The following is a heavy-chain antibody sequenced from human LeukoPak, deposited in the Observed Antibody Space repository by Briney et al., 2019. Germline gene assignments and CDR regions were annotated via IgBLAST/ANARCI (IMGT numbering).Heavy chain of an antibody. J-gene: IGHJ3*02. V-gene: IGHV4-30-2*01. CDR2: IYHSGST. CDR3: ARVLALDDAFDI. CDR1: GGSISSGGYY. Sequence: PSETLSLTCTVSGGSISSGGYYWSWIRQPPGKGLEWIGYIYHSGSTYYNPSLKSRVTISVDRSKNQFSLKLSSVTAADTAVYYCARVLALDDAFDIWGQGTMVTVSS.